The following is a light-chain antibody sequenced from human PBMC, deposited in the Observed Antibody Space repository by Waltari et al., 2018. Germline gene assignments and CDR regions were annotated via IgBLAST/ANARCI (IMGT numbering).Light chain of an antibody. V-gene: IGKV3-15*01. J-gene: IGKJ4*01. CDR3: QQYNNWPLT. CDR2: GAS. CDR1: QSVRRN. Sequence: EIVMTHSPATLSVSPGERATLPCRASQSVRRNVAWYQQKPGQAPRLLIYGASTRATGIPARFSGSGSDTEFTLTISSLQSEDFAVYYCQQYNNWPLTFGGGTKVEI.